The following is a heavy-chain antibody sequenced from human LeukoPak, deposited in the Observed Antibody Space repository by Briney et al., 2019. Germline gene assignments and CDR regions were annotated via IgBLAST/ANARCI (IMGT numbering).Heavy chain of an antibody. CDR3: ARRPMIRGGDPVYWFDP. Sequence: GGSLRLSCAASGFTFSSYAMSWVRQAPGKGLEWVSAISGSGDSAYYADSVKGRFTISRDNSKKTLYLQMNSLRDEDTAVYYCARRPMIRGGDPVYWFDPWGQGTLVTVSS. CDR1: GFTFSSYA. V-gene: IGHV3-23*01. D-gene: IGHD3-10*01. CDR2: ISGSGDSA. J-gene: IGHJ5*02.